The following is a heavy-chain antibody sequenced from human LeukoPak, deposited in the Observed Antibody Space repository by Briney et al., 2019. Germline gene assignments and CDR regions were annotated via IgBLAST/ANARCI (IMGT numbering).Heavy chain of an antibody. CDR3: ARLSCSSTSCYLDP. D-gene: IGHD2-2*01. CDR2: IYTSGST. CDR1: GGSISSYY. J-gene: IGHJ5*02. Sequence: NPSETLSLTCTVSGGSISSYYWSWIRQPAGKGLEWIGRIYTSGSTNYNPSLKSRVTMSVDTSKNQFSLKLSSVTAADTAVYYCARLSCSSTSCYLDPWGQGTLVTVSS. V-gene: IGHV4-4*07.